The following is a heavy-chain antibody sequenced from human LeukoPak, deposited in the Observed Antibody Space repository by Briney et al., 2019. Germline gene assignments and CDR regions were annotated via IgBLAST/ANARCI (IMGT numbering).Heavy chain of an antibody. CDR2: ISYDGSNK. CDR1: GFTFSSYG. D-gene: IGHD6-6*01. CDR3: AKDLTSSSPQ. V-gene: IGHV3-30*18. J-gene: IGHJ4*02. Sequence: PGGSLRLSCAASGFTFSSYGIHWVRQAPGKGLEWVAVISYDGSNKYYADSVKGRFTISRDNSKNTLYLQMNSLRAEDTAVYYCAKDLTSSSPQWGQGTLVTVSS.